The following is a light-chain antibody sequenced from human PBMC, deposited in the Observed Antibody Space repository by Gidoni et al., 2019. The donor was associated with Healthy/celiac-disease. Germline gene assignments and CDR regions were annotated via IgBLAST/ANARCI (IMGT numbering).Light chain of an antibody. Sequence: IQMTLSPSSLSASVGYRVTITCRASQRISSYLDWYQQKPGKAPKLLIYAASSLQSGVSSSFSGSVSGTDFTLTISSLQPEDFATYYCQQSYSTRRTFGQGTKVEIK. CDR2: AAS. V-gene: IGKV1-39*01. CDR3: QQSYSTRRT. J-gene: IGKJ1*01. CDR1: QRISSY.